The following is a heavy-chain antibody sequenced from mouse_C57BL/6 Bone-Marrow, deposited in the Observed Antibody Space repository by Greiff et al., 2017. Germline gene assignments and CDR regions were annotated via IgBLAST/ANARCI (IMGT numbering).Heavy chain of an antibody. D-gene: IGHD3-2*02. CDR3: ARQLRLPFAY. J-gene: IGHJ3*01. Sequence: QLQQSGAELARPGASVKLSCKASGYTFTSYGISWVKQRTGQGLEWIGEIYPRSGNTYYNEKFKGKATLTADKSSSTAYRELRSLTSEDSAVYFCARQLRLPFAYWGQGTLVTVSA. CDR2: IYPRSGNT. V-gene: IGHV1-81*01. CDR1: GYTFTSYG.